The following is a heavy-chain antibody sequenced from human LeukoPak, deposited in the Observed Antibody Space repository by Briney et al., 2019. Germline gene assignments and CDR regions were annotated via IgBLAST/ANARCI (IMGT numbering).Heavy chain of an antibody. CDR2: IAVGSGNT. Sequence: SVKVSCKASGFIFSKSAVQWVRQARGQRLEWIGWIAVGSGNTNYAQKFQERVTITRDMSTSTTYMELSSLGSEDTAVYYCAADRNCNSGNCHPLLFDYWGQGTLVTVSS. CDR3: AADRNCNSGNCHPLLFDY. CDR1: GFIFSKSA. D-gene: IGHD2-15*01. V-gene: IGHV1-58*01. J-gene: IGHJ4*02.